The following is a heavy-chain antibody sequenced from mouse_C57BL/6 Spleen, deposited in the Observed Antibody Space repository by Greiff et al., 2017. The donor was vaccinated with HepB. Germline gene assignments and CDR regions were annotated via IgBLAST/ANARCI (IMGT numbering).Heavy chain of an antibody. V-gene: IGHV1-61*01. J-gene: IGHJ4*01. Sequence: QVQLKQPGAELVRPGSSVKLSCKASGYTFTSYWLDWVKQRPGQGLEWIGNIYPSDSETHYNQKFKDKATLTVDKSSSTAYMQLSSLTSEDSAVYYCARPDYYGSSLYAMDYWGQGTSVTVSS. CDR1: GYTFTSYW. CDR2: IYPSDSET. CDR3: ARPDYYGSSLYAMDY. D-gene: IGHD1-1*01.